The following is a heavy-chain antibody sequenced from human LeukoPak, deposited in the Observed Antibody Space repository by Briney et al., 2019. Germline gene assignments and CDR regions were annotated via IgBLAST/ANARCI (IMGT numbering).Heavy chain of an antibody. CDR1: GFTFSSYG. Sequence: GSLRLSCAASGFTFSSYGMHWVRQAPGKGREWVAVIWYDGSNKYYADSVKGRFTISRDNSKNTLYLQMNSLRAEDTAVYYCAREGKVEAGTFDYWGQGTLVTVSS. CDR2: IWYDGSNK. D-gene: IGHD6-13*01. CDR3: AREGKVEAGTFDY. V-gene: IGHV3-33*01. J-gene: IGHJ4*02.